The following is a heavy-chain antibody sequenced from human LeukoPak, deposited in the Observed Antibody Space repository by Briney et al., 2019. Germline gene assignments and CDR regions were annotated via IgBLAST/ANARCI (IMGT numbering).Heavy chain of an antibody. V-gene: IGHV1-69*05. D-gene: IGHD3-22*01. CDR2: IIPIFGTA. CDR3: ARDPRRRSGYYELQWFDR. Sequence: SVKVSCKASGGTFSSYAISWVRQAPGQGLEWMGRIIPIFGTANYAQKFQGRVTITTDESTSTAYMELSSLRSEDTAVYYCARDPRRRSGYYELQWFDRWGQGTLVTVSS. CDR1: GGTFSSYA. J-gene: IGHJ5*02.